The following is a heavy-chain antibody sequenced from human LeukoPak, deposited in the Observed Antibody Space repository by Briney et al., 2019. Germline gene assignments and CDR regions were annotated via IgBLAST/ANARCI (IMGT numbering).Heavy chain of an antibody. CDR1: GYTFTGYY. V-gene: IGHV1-2*02. J-gene: IGHJ5*02. Sequence: ASVKVSCNASGYTFTGYYMHWVRQAPGQGLEWMGWINPNSGGTNYAQKFQGRVTMTRDTSISTAYMELSSLRSEDTAVYYCARGYCSGGSCANNWFDPWGQGTLVTVSS. CDR3: ARGYCSGGSCANNWFDP. D-gene: IGHD2-15*01. CDR2: INPNSGGT.